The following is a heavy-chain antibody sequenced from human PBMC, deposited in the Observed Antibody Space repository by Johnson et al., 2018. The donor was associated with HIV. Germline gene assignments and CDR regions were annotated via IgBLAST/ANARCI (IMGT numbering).Heavy chain of an antibody. CDR3: ARDSGLAAPGPFDI. J-gene: IGHJ3*02. CDR2: IGTAGDT. Sequence: VQLVESGGGLVQPGGSQRLSCAASGFTLSSYDMHWVRQGTGKGLEWVSAIGTAGDTYYPGSVKGRFTISRENAKNSLYLQMNSLRAGDTAVYYCARDSGLAAPGPFDIWGQVTMVTVSS. D-gene: IGHD1-26*01. V-gene: IGHV3-13*01. CDR1: GFTLSSYD.